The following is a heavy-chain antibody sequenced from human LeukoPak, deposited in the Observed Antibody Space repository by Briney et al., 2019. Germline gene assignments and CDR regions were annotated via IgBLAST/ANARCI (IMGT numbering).Heavy chain of an antibody. CDR3: ARRDPTTVTAFDY. V-gene: IGHV5-51*01. J-gene: IGHJ4*02. Sequence: GESLKISCRFSGFDFTRDWIGWVRLMPGKGLEWMGIIFPDDSDTRYSPSFQGQVTLSADKSISTAYVQWSSLKASDTAIYYCARRDPTTVTAFDYWGQGTLVTVS. D-gene: IGHD4-17*01. CDR1: GFDFTRDW. CDR2: IFPDDSDT.